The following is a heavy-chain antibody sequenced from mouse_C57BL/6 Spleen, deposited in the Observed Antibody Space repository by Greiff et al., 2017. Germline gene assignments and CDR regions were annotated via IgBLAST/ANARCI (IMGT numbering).Heavy chain of an antibody. CDR1: GYTFTDYN. CDR2: INPNNGGT. J-gene: IGHJ2*01. V-gene: IGHV1-22*01. D-gene: IGHD1-1*01. CDR3: ARRYYYGSSYVYYFDY. Sequence: VQLQQSGPELVKPGASVKMSCKASGYTFTDYNMHWVKQSHGKSLEWIGYINPNNGGTSYNQKFKGKATLTVNKSSSTAYMELRSLTSEDSAVYYCARRYYYGSSYVYYFDYGGQGTTLTVSS.